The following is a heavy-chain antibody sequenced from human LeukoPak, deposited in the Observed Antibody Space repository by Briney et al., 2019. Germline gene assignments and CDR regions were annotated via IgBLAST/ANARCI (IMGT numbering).Heavy chain of an antibody. Sequence: TSETLSLTCTVSGDSIAIYSWSWIRQPVGKGLEWIGHIYSSGSTNYNPSLKSRITMSVDTSKKQFSLKLSSVTAADTAVYYCARDGGYSYGFDYWGQGTLVTVSS. D-gene: IGHD5-18*01. J-gene: IGHJ4*02. CDR3: ARDGGYSYGFDY. V-gene: IGHV4-4*07. CDR1: GDSIAIYS. CDR2: IYSSGST.